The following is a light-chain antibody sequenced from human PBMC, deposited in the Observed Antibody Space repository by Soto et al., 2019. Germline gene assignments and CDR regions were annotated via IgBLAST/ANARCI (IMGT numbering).Light chain of an antibody. CDR2: GAS. CDR3: RQYGRSPQYT. CDR1: QSVSSSY. Sequence: EVVLTKPPGTLSLSPGERATLSCRASQSVSSSYLAWYQQKPGQAPRLLIYGASSRATGIPDRFSGSGSGTDFTLTISRLAREDSAVYFCRQYGRSPQYTLGQGTPLEIK. V-gene: IGKV3-20*01. J-gene: IGKJ2*01.